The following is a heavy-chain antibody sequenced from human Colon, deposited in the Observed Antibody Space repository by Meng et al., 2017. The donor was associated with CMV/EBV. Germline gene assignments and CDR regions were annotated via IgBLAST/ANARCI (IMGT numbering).Heavy chain of an antibody. V-gene: IGHV6-1*01. CDR2: IYYRSWFHN. D-gene: IGHD1-26*01. CDR3: AREERPGAFNI. CDR1: GDSVSNNSVA. J-gene: IGHJ3*02. Sequence: SQTLSLTCVISGDSVSNNSVAWNGVRQSPSRGLGWLGRIYYRSWFHNDYASAVNGRITINPDTSKKQFSLQLNSVTPEDTAVYYCAREERPGAFNIWGQGTMVTVSS.